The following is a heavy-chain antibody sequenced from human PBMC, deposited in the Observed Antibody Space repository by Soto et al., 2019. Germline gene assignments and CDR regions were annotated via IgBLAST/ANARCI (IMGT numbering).Heavy chain of an antibody. CDR3: ARDPGYSYGYN. CDR1: GYTFTSYA. J-gene: IGHJ4*02. D-gene: IGHD5-18*01. V-gene: IGHV1-3*01. CDR2: INAGNGNT. Sequence: QVQLVQSGAEVKKPGASVKVSCKASGYTFTSYAMHWVRQAPGQRLEWMGWINAGNGNTKYSQKFQGRVTITRDTSASTAYMERSSMRSEDTAVYYCARDPGYSYGYNWGQGTLVTVS.